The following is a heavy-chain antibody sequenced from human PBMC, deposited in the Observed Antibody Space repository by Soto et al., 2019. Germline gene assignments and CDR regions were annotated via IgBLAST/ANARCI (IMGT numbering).Heavy chain of an antibody. J-gene: IGHJ3*02. CDR2: ISYDGSNK. CDR1: GFTFSSYA. CDR3: ARVSEWLQHDAFDI. D-gene: IGHD5-12*01. V-gene: IGHV3-30-3*01. Sequence: GGSLRLSCAASGFTFSSYAMHWVRQAPGKGLEWVAVISYDGSNKYYADSVKGRFTISRDNSKNTLYLQMNSLRAEDTAVYYCARVSEWLQHDAFDIWGQGTMVTVSS.